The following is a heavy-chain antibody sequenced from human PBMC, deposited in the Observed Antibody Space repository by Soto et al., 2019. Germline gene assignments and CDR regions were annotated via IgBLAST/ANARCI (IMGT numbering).Heavy chain of an antibody. D-gene: IGHD6-19*01. J-gene: IGHJ4*02. CDR1: GYTFATFA. Sequence: QVHLVQSGAEVKKPGASVKISCKTSGYTFATFAVHWVRQAPGQGLEWMGLINAGNGDTRYSLKFQGRVTITGDTSASTAYMELSSLRSEDTAVYYCARGGVAGTFGYFDSWGQGTLVTVSS. V-gene: IGHV1-3*01. CDR2: INAGNGDT. CDR3: ARGGVAGTFGYFDS.